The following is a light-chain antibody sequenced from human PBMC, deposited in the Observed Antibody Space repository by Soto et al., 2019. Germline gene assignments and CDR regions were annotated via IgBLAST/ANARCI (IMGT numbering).Light chain of an antibody. CDR2: DAS. CDR3: QQRSDRPST. CDR1: QSVGSY. J-gene: IGKJ4*01. Sequence: EIVLTQSPATLSLSPGDRATLSCRASQSVGSYFGWYQQRPGQAPRLLIYDASNRATGIPARFSGSGSGTDFTLTISSLEPEDFAVYYCQQRSDRPSTFGGGTKVEIK. V-gene: IGKV3-11*01.